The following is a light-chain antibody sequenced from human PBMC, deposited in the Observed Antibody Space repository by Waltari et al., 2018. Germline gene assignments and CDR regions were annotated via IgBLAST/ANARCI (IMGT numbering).Light chain of an antibody. CDR3: QQYGSSSWT. J-gene: IGKJ1*01. Sequence: IVLTQSPSTLSSSPGERATLSCRASQSVSSSYLACYQQKPGQAPRLLICGASSRATSIPDRFSSGGSGTDFTLTISRLEPEDFAVYYCQQYGSSSWTFGQGTKVEIK. V-gene: IGKV3-20*01. CDR1: QSVSSSY. CDR2: GAS.